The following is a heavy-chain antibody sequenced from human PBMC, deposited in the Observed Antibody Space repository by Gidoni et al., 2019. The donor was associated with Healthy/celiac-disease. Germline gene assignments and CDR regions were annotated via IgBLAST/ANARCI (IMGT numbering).Heavy chain of an antibody. Sequence: EVQLLESGGGLVQPGGSLRLSCAASGFTFSRYAMSWVRQAPGKGLEWVSAISGSGGSTYYADSVKGRFTISRDNSKNTLYLQMNSLRAEDTAVYYCAKDRGGGPRPRLFDYWGQGTLVTVSS. CDR1: GFTFSRYA. J-gene: IGHJ4*02. D-gene: IGHD3-10*01. V-gene: IGHV3-23*01. CDR2: ISGSGGST. CDR3: AKDRGGGPRPRLFDY.